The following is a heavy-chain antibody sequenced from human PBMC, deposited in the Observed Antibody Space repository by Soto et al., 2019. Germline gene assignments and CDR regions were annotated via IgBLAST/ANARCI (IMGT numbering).Heavy chain of an antibody. Sequence: ASVKVSCKASGDTFSSYAISWVRQAPGQGLEWMGGIIPIFGTANDAQKFQGRVTINAGESTSTAYMELSSLRSEDTAVYYCARSGTLSSSSFYYYYYFMYVWGKGTTVTVSS. CDR2: IIPIFGTA. D-gene: IGHD6-6*01. V-gene: IGHV1-69*13. CDR1: GDTFSSYA. J-gene: IGHJ6*03. CDR3: ARSGTLSSSSFYYYYYFMYV.